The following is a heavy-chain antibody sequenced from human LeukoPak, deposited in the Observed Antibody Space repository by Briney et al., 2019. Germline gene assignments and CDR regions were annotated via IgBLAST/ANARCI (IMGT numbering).Heavy chain of an antibody. CDR1: GFIFSTYS. V-gene: IGHV3-21*01. CDR2: ISSTSSYI. J-gene: IGHJ6*03. D-gene: IGHD2-15*01. CDR3: ARVVVVVAATPGNDYYYYMDV. Sequence: GGSLRLSCAASGFIFSTYSMNWVRQAPGKGLEWVSSISSTSSYIYYADSVKGRFTISRDNARNSLCLQMSSLRAEDTAVYYCARVVVVVAATPGNDYYYYMDVWGQGTTVTVSS.